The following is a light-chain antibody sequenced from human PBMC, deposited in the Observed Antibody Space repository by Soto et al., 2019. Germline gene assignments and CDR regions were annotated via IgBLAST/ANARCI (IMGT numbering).Light chain of an antibody. CDR3: SAYSARSTLV. Sequence: QSALTQPASVSGSAGQSITISCSGTMRDVGAYNLVSWYQQHPGTAPKLIIYEVRNRPSGISSRFSCSSSGNTASLTISGLQYEDEGDYYCSAYSARSTLVFGGGTKLTVL. J-gene: IGLJ3*02. CDR1: MRDVGAYNL. V-gene: IGLV2-14*01. CDR2: EVR.